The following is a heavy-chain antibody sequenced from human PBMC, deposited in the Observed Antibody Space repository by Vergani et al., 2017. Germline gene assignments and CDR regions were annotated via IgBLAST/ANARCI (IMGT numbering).Heavy chain of an antibody. V-gene: IGHV3-33*03. CDR2: IWYDGSNK. CDR1: GFTFSSYG. D-gene: IGHD2-2*01. CDR3: ASHCVSTSCYFPLGGYYGMDV. Sequence: QVQLVESGGVVVQPGRSLRLSCAASGFTFSSYGMHWVRQAPGKGLEWVAVIWYDGSNKYYVDSVKGRFTISRDNAKNSLYLQMNSLRAEDTAVYYCASHCVSTSCYFPLGGYYGMDVWGQGTTVTVSS. J-gene: IGHJ6*02.